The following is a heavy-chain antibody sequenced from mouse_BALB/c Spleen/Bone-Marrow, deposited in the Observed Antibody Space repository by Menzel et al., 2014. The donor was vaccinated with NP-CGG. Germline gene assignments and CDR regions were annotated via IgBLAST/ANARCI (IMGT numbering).Heavy chain of an antibody. CDR2: ISSGGNYT. CDR1: GFTFSSYA. D-gene: IGHD4-1*01. J-gene: IGHJ2*01. Sequence: EVKLVESGGGLVKPGGSLKLSCAASGFTFSSYAMSWVRQTPEKRLEWVATISSGGNYTYYPDSVKGRFTISRDNAKNTLYLQMGSLRSEDTAMYYCASTGYFFDYWGQGTTLTVSS. V-gene: IGHV5-9-1*01. CDR3: ASTGYFFDY.